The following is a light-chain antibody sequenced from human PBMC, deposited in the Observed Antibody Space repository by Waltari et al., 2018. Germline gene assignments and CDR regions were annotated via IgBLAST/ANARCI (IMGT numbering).Light chain of an antibody. J-gene: IGLJ3*02. CDR3: AAWDDSLNSRV. Sequence: QSVLTQPPSASGAPGQRVTISCSGGNSNIGSNYLFWYQQLTGTAPKLLIYSNAQGPSGVPDRFSGSKSGNSASLAITGLRSEDEAEYYCAAWDDSLNSRVFGGGTKLTVL. CDR1: NSNIGSNY. V-gene: IGLV1-47*02. CDR2: SNA.